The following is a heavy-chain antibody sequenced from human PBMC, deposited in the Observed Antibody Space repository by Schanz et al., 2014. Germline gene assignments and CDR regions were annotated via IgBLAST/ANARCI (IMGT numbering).Heavy chain of an antibody. D-gene: IGHD3-10*01. V-gene: IGHV3-30*02. J-gene: IGHJ4*02. CDR2: IRYDGSNK. CDR3: AKVGLYYYGSGFDY. Sequence: QVQLVESGGGVVQPGGSLRLSCAASGFTFSSYGMHWVRQAPGKGLEWVAFIRYDGSNKYYAESVKGRFTISRDNSKNTLYLQMNSLRAEDTAVYYCAKVGLYYYGSGFDYWGQGTLVTVSS. CDR1: GFTFSSYG.